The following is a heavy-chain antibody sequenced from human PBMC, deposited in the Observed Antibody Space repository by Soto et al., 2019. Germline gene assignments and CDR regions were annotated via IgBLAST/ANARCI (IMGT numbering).Heavy chain of an antibody. CDR1: GGTFSSYA. D-gene: IGHD3-10*01. CDR3: ARDFRITMVRGEIYYYYYGMDV. J-gene: IGHJ6*02. Sequence: QVQLVQSGAEVTKPGSSVKVSCKASGGTFSSYAISWVRQAPGQVLEWLGGLIPFFGPANYAQTFQGRVTITADESTSTAYMELSSLRSEDTAVYYCARDFRITMVRGEIYYYYYGMDVWGQGTTVTVSS. CDR2: LIPFFGPA. V-gene: IGHV1-69*01.